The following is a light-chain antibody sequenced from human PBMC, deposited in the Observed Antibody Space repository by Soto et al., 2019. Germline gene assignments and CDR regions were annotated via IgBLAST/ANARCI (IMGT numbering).Light chain of an antibody. CDR2: DAS. Sequence: EIVLTQSPSTLSLSPGERATLSCRASQSVSSYLAWYQQKPGQAPRLLIYDASKRATGIPARFSGSGSGTDFTLTISRLEPEDSAVYYCQQYDNSPITFGQGTKVDIK. J-gene: IGKJ1*01. CDR3: QQYDNSPIT. V-gene: IGKV3-11*01. CDR1: QSVSSY.